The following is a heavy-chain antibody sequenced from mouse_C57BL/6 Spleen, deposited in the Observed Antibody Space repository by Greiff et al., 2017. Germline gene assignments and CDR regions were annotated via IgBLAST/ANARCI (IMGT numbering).Heavy chain of an antibody. V-gene: IGHV5-6*01. Sequence: EVQLVESGGDLVKPGGSLKLSCAASGFTFSSYGMSWVRQTPDKRLEWVATISSGGSYTYYPDSVKGRFTISRANAKNTLYLQMCSLKSEDTSMYDCASDPYYYGSPYAMDYWGQGTSVTVSS. CDR3: ASDPYYYGSPYAMDY. J-gene: IGHJ4*01. CDR1: GFTFSSYG. D-gene: IGHD1-1*01. CDR2: ISSGGSYT.